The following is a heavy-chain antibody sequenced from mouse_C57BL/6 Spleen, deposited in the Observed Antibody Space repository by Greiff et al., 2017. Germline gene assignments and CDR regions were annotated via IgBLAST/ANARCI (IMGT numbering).Heavy chain of an antibody. CDR1: GYAFTNYL. Sequence: QVQLQQSGAKLVRPGTSVKVSCKASGYAFTNYLIEWVKQRPGQGLEWIGMINPGSGGTNYNEKFKGKATLTADKSSSTAYMQLSSLTSEDSAVYFCARSRWYNGSKDYWGQGTTLTVSS. CDR2: INPGSGGT. CDR3: ARSRWYNGSKDY. V-gene: IGHV1-54*01. J-gene: IGHJ2*01. D-gene: IGHD1-1*01.